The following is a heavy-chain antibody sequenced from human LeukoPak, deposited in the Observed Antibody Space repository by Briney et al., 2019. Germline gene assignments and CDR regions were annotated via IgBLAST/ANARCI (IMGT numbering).Heavy chain of an antibody. Sequence: PGGSLRLSCSVYAFTFSSYAMHSVRQAPGKGLQYVSSISSNGDSTYYAASVKGRFTISRDNSKSTLYLQMSSLRAEDTAVYYCVKDRWIDYWGQGALVTVSS. CDR3: VKDRWIDY. V-gene: IGHV3-64D*06. CDR2: ISSNGDST. CDR1: AFTFSSYA. J-gene: IGHJ4*02. D-gene: IGHD5-24*01.